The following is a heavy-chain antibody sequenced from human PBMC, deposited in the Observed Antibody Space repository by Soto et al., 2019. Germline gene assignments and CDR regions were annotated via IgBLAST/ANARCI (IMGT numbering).Heavy chain of an antibody. CDR1: GGSISSYY. V-gene: IGHV4-59*01. J-gene: IGHJ5*02. Sequence: SETLSLTCTVSGGSISSYYWSWIRQPPGKGLEWIGYIYYSGKTYYNPSLKSRVTISVDTSKNQFSLKLTRLRSDDTAVYYCAGDPDSHYNDSHAYSYPWGQGTLVTVSS. CDR2: IYYSGKT. D-gene: IGHD3-22*01. CDR3: AGDPDSHYNDSHAYSYP.